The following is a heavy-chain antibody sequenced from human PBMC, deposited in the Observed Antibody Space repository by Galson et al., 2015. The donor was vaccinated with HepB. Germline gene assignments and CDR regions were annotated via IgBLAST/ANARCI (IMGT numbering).Heavy chain of an antibody. V-gene: IGHV3-11*01. CDR1: GFTFSDYY. D-gene: IGHD2-2*01. J-gene: IGHJ6*02. CDR2: ISSSGSTI. Sequence: SLRLSCAASGFTFSDYYMSWIRQAPGKGLEWVSYISSSGSTIYYADSVKGRFTISRDNAKNSLYLQMNSLRAEDTAVYYCARDSKPAAIDYYYYGMDVWGQGTTVTVSS. CDR3: ARDSKPAAIDYYYYGMDV.